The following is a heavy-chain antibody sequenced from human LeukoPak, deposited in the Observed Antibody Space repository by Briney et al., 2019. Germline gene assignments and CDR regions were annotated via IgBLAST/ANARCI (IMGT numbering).Heavy chain of an antibody. J-gene: IGHJ4*02. CDR2: IYPGDSAT. Sequence: GESLKISCKGSGYNFRTSWIGWVRQMPGKGLEWMGIIYPGDSATRYSPSFQGQVTISVDRSVNTAYLQWSSLKASDTGMYFCVRHLSGYGFDYRVLDSWGQGTLVTVSS. CDR1: GYNFRTSW. D-gene: IGHD5-18*01. V-gene: IGHV5-51*01. CDR3: VRHLSGYGFDYRVLDS.